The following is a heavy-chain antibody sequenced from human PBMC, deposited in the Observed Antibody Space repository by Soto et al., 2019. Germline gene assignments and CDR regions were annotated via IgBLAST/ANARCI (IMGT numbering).Heavy chain of an antibody. CDR2: ISSSGSTI. CDR1: GFTFSSYE. V-gene: IGHV3-48*03. CDR3: ARDLGIGNQLLFSY. Sequence: PVGSLRLSCAASGFTFSSYEMNWVRQAPGKGLEWVPYISSSGSTIYYADSVKGRFTISRDNAKNSLYLQMNSLRAEDTAVYYCARDLGIGNQLLFSYWGQGTLVTVSS. J-gene: IGHJ4*02. D-gene: IGHD2-2*01.